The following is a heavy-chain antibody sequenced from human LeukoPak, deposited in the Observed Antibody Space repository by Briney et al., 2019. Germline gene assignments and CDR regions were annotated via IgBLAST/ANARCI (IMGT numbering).Heavy chain of an antibody. CDR1: GFTFSDYY. D-gene: IGHD3-16*01. J-gene: IGHJ3*02. V-gene: IGHV3-11*04. Sequence: GGSLRLSCAASGFTFSDYYMSWVRQAPGKGLEWVSFISSSGSLIYYVDSVKGRFTISRDNAKDSLYLQMNSLSAEDTAVYYCARGAFRDAFDIWGQGTMVTVSS. CDR2: ISSSGSLI. CDR3: ARGAFRDAFDI.